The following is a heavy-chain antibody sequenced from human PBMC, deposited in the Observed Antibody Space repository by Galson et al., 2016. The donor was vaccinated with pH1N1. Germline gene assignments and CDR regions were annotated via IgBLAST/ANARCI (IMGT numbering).Heavy chain of an antibody. CDR3: ARGEESYSSGWDAFHI. CDR1: GFTFSSFA. J-gene: IGHJ3*02. Sequence: SLRLSCAASGFTFSSFAMHWVRQAPGKGLEYVSAISYNGGSAYYANSVKGRFTISRDNSKNTLYLQMGSLRAEDMALYYCARGEESYSSGWDAFHIWGQGTMVTVSS. D-gene: IGHD6-19*01. V-gene: IGHV3-64*01. CDR2: ISYNGGSA.